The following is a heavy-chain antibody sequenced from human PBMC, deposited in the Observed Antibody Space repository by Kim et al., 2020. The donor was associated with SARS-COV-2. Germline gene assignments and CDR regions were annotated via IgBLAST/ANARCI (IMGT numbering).Heavy chain of an antibody. CDR3: AKDSGVDDYVDY. V-gene: IGHV3-9*01. Sequence: GGSLRLSCAASGFTFDDYAMHWVRQAPGKGLEWVSGISWNSGSIGYADSVKGRFTISRDNAKNSLYLQMNSLRAEDTALYYCAKDSGVDDYVDYWGQGTLVTVSS. J-gene: IGHJ4*02. D-gene: IGHD3-10*01. CDR1: GFTFDDYA. CDR2: ISWNSGSI.